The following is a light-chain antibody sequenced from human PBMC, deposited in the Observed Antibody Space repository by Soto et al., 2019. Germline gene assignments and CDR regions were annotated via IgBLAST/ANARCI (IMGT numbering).Light chain of an antibody. CDR2: RAS. CDR1: QNINNW. J-gene: IGKJ1*01. Sequence: DIQMTQSPSPLSASVGDRVTITCRASQNINNWLAWYQQKPGKAPKLLIYRASSLENGVPSRFSGRGSGTDLIFTITSLQPDDFATYYCQQYSSDSPFGQGTKVEIK. CDR3: QQYSSDSP. V-gene: IGKV1-5*03.